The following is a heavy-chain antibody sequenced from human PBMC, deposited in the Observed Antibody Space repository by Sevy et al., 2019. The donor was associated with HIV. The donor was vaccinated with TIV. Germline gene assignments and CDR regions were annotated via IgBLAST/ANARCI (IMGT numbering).Heavy chain of an antibody. CDR2: ISYDGSNK. D-gene: IGHD2-15*01. V-gene: IGHV3-30*18. J-gene: IGHJ6*02. CDR1: GVTFSSYG. Sequence: GGSLRLSCAASGVTFSSYGMHWVRQAPGKGLEWVAVISYDGSNKYYADSVKGRFTISRDNSKNTLYLQMNSLRAEDTAVYYCAKEIGYCSGGSCYLGYYYGMDVWGQGTTVTVSS. CDR3: AKEIGYCSGGSCYLGYYYGMDV.